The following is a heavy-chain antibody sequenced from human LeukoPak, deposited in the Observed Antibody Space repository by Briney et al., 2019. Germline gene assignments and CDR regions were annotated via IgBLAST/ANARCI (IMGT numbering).Heavy chain of an antibody. Sequence: SCKASGGTFSSYAMHWVRQAPGKGLEWVAVISYNGSNKYYADSVKGRFTISRDNSKNTLYLQMNSLRAEDTAVYYCAKSSTGYSSGWYGDYWGQGTLVTVSS. CDR3: AKSSTGYSSGWYGDY. V-gene: IGHV3-30-3*02. CDR2: ISYNGSNK. D-gene: IGHD6-19*01. CDR1: GGTFSSYA. J-gene: IGHJ4*02.